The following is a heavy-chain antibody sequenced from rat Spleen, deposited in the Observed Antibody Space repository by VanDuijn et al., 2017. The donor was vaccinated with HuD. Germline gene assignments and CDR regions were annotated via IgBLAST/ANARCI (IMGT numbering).Heavy chain of an antibody. CDR2: IWTGGST. Sequence: QVQLKESGPGLVQPSQTLSLTCTVSGFSLTSYNVHWVRQPTGKGLEWMGIIWTGGSTDYNSALKSRLSISRDTSKSQVFLKMNSLQTEDTAMYFCARGSVFFDYWGQGVMVTVSS. CDR1: GFSLTSYN. V-gene: IGHV2-30*01. D-gene: IGHD4-1*01. J-gene: IGHJ2*01. CDR3: ARGSVFFDY.